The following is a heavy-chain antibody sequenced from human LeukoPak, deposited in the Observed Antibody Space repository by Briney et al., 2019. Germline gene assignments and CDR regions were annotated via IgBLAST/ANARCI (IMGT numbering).Heavy chain of an antibody. CDR2: ISSSSSYI. V-gene: IGHV3-21*01. J-gene: IGHJ4*02. D-gene: IGHD6-13*01. CDR1: GFTFSSYS. CDR3: ARYKGAAAGNAIDY. Sequence: GGSLRLSCAASGFTFSSYSMNWVRQAPGKGLEWVSSISSSSSYIYYADSVKGRFTISRDNAKNSLYLQMNSLRAEDTAVYYCARYKGAAAGNAIDYWGQGTLVTVSS.